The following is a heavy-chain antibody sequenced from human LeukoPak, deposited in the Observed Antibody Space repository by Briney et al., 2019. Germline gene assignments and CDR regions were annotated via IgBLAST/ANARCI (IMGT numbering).Heavy chain of an antibody. CDR3: AKVKDIVVVVAATSDY. J-gene: IGHJ4*02. CDR1: GFTFSSYG. V-gene: IGHV3-30*18. CDR2: ISYDGSNK. D-gene: IGHD2-15*01. Sequence: GGSLRLSCAASGFTFSSYGMHWVRQAPGKGLEWVAVISYDGSNKYYADSVKGRFTISRDNSKNTLYLQMNSLRAEDTAVYYCAKVKDIVVVVAATSDYWGQGTLVTVSS.